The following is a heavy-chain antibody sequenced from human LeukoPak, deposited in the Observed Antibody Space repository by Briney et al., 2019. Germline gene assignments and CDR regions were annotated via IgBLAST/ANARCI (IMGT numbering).Heavy chain of an antibody. D-gene: IGHD3-10*01. Sequence: PGGSLRLSCAASGFTFANTWMHWVRHAPGKGLVWVSLISNDGSTTNYADSVKGRFTISRDNAKNTVYLQMNSLRAEDTAVYYCAVGGTYGSGSWGQGTLVTVSS. CDR1: GFTFANTW. CDR3: AVGGTYGSGS. CDR2: ISNDGSTT. J-gene: IGHJ4*02. V-gene: IGHV3-74*01.